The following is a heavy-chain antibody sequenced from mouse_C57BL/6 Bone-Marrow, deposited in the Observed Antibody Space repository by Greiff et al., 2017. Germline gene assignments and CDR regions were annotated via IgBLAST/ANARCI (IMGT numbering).Heavy chain of an antibody. CDR1: GYSFTGYY. J-gene: IGHJ4*01. CDR2: IYPYNGVS. CDR3: AKYCNYPWYAMDY. D-gene: IGHD2-1*01. V-gene: IGHV1-31*01. Sequence: DVKLVESGPELVKPGASVKISCKASGYSFTGYYMHWVKQSHGNILDWIGYIYPYNGVSSYNQKFKGKATLTVDKSSSTAYMELRSLTSEDSAVYYCAKYCNYPWYAMDYWGQGTSVTVSS.